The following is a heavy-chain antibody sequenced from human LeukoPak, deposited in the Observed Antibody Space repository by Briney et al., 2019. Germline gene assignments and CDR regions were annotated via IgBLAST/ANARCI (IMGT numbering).Heavy chain of an antibody. CDR2: INWKGDDT. CDR1: GFIFDDYG. J-gene: IGHJ4*02. Sequence: GGSLRLSCAASGFIFDDYGISWVRQIPGKGLEWVPGINWKGDDTAYVDSVRGRFTISRDNARNSVSLQMNSLRAEDTALYYCVRGGVSAHFDYWGQGALVTVAS. V-gene: IGHV3-20*04. D-gene: IGHD2-8*01. CDR3: VRGGVSAHFDY.